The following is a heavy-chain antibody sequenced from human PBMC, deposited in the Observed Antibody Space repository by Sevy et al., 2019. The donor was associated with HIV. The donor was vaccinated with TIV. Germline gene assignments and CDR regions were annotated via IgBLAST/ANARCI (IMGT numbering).Heavy chain of an antibody. CDR1: GFIVSSNY. CDR2: LYTGSST. CDR3: AREYCTTTSCAYYYGMDV. V-gene: IGHV3-53*01. J-gene: IGHJ6*02. Sequence: GGSLRLSCVASGFIVSSNYMSWIRQAPGKGLEWISVLYTGSSTYYADSVKGRFTISRDKSKNTLYLQMNSLRAEDTAVYYCAREYCTTTSCAYYYGMDVWGQGTTVTVSS. D-gene: IGHD2-2*01.